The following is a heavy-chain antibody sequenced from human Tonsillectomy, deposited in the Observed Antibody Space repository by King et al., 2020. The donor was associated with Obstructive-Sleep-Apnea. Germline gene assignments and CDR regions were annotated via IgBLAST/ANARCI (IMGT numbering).Heavy chain of an antibody. CDR2: IKSKTDGGTT. V-gene: IGHV3-15*01. Sequence: VQLVESGGGLVKPGGSLRLSCAASGFTFSNAWMSWVRQAPGKGLEWVVRIKSKTDGGTTDYAAPVKGRFTISRDDSKNTLYLQMNSLKTEDTAVYYCTTGYCSGGSCLKVFDYWGQGTLVTVSS. CDR3: TTGYCSGGSCLKVFDY. J-gene: IGHJ4*02. D-gene: IGHD2-15*01. CDR1: GFTFSNAW.